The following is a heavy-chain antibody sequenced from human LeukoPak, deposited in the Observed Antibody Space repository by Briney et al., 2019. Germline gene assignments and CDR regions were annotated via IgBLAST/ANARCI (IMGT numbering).Heavy chain of an antibody. CDR3: ARDFEDCSGGSCLYYFDY. D-gene: IGHD2-15*01. J-gene: IGHJ4*02. CDR1: GGTFSSYA. Sequence: SSVKVSCKASGGTFSSYAISWVRQAPGQGLAWMGRIIPIFGTANYAQKFQGRVTITTDESTSTAYMELSSLRSEDTAVYYCARDFEDCSGGSCLYYFDYWGQGTLVTVSS. V-gene: IGHV1-69*05. CDR2: IIPIFGTA.